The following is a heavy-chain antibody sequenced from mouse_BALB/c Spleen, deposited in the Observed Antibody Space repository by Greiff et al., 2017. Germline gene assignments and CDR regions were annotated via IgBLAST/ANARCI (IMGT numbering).Heavy chain of an antibody. V-gene: IGHV5-6-5*01. CDR2: ISSGGST. Sequence: EVQVVESGGGLVKPGGSLKLSCAASGFTFSSYAMSWVHQTPEKRLEWVASISSGGSTYYPDSVKGRFTISRDNARNILYLQMSSLRSEDTAMYYCARSTVVFDYWGQGTTLTVSS. CDR1: GFTFSSYA. D-gene: IGHD1-1*01. J-gene: IGHJ2*01. CDR3: ARSTVVFDY.